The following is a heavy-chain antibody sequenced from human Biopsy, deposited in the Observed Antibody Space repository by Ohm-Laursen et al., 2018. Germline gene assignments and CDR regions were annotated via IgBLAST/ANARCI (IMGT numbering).Heavy chain of an antibody. CDR1: GYIFTSFG. D-gene: IGHD3-16*01. J-gene: IGHJ4*02. Sequence: GASVKVSCNGSGYIFTSFGVSWVRQAPGHGLGWMGWVSTYNGNTEYEQKFQGRVTMTTDTSANTAYMELRSLRSDDTAVYFCARVREGGLLDYWGQGILVTVSS. CDR2: VSTYNGNT. V-gene: IGHV1-18*01. CDR3: ARVREGGLLDY.